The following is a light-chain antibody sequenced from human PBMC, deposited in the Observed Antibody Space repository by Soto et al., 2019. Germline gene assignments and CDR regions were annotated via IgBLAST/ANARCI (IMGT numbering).Light chain of an antibody. CDR3: SSYTSSTTLV. CDR1: SSEVGGHDY. V-gene: IGLV2-14*01. CDR2: AVT. Sequence: QSALTQPASVSGSPGQSITISCSGTSSEVGGHDYVSWYQQHPGKAPKLMIYAVTYRPSGVSYRFSGSKSGNTASLTISGLQAEDEADYYCSSYTSSTTLVFGGGTKLTVL. J-gene: IGLJ2*01.